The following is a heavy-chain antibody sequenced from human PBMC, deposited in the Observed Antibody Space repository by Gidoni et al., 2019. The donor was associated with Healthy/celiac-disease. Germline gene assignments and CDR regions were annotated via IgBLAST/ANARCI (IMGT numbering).Heavy chain of an antibody. CDR1: GFTFSRYS. CDR2: ISGSGGST. J-gene: IGHJ4*02. CDR3: AKVNLVVPAATTPSHFDY. D-gene: IGHD2-2*01. Sequence: EVQLLESGGGLVQPGGSLRLSCSASGFTFSRYSMSWVRQAPGKGLEGVSAISGSGGSTYYADSVKGRFTISRDNSKNTLYLQMNSLRAEDTAVYYCAKVNLVVPAATTPSHFDYWGQGTLVTVSS. V-gene: IGHV3-23*01.